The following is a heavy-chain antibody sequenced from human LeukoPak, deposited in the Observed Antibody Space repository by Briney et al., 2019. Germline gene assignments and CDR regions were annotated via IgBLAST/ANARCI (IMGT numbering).Heavy chain of an antibody. D-gene: IGHD2-2*01. J-gene: IGHJ6*03. CDR2: ISAYNGNT. CDR1: GYTFTSYG. V-gene: IGHV1-18*01. Sequence: ASVKVSCKASGYTFTSYGISWVRQAPGQGREWMGGISAYNGNTNYAQKLQGRVTMTTDTSTSTAYIELRSLRSDNTAVYYCARAVPAADYYYYYYMDVWGEGTTVTVSS. CDR3: ARAVPAADYYYYYYMDV.